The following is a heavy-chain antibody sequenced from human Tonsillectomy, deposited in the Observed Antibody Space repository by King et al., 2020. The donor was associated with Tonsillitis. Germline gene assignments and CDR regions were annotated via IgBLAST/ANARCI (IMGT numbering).Heavy chain of an antibody. D-gene: IGHD2-21*02. Sequence: VQLVESGGGVVQPGGSLRLSCAASGFTFSSYGMHWVRQAPGKGLEWVAFIRYDGSNKYYADSVKGRFTISRDNSKNTLYLQMNSLRAEDTAVYYCAPMRGDRGHTNFDYWGQGTLVTVSS. CDR3: APMRGDRGHTNFDY. V-gene: IGHV3-30*02. CDR2: IRYDGSNK. CDR1: GFTFSSYG. J-gene: IGHJ4*02.